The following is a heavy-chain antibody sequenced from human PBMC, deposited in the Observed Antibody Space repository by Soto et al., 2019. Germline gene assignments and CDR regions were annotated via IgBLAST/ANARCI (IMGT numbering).Heavy chain of an antibody. D-gene: IGHD5-18*01. Sequence: PSETLSLTCTVSGGSISNYYWNWIRHSPGKGLEWIGYIYSSGSTHYNPSLQNRVTISIDTSKNQVSLKVNSVTAADTAVYYCARDHPHSYGVYYFDYWGQGTPVTVS. V-gene: IGHV4-59*01. CDR3: ARDHPHSYGVYYFDY. J-gene: IGHJ4*02. CDR1: GGSISNYY. CDR2: IYSSGST.